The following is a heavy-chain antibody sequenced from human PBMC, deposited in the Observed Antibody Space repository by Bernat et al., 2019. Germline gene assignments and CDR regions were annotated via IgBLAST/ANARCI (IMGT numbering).Heavy chain of an antibody. J-gene: IGHJ2*01. CDR2: ISGSGDKI. V-gene: IGHV3-23*01. D-gene: IGHD6-19*01. Sequence: EVQLLESGGDLVQPGESLRLSCAASGFTFSNYALTWVRQAPGKGLEWVSAISGSGDKIDYTDSVKGRFTISRDNSMTTLYLQMNSLRAEDTAVYYCARDDAVGGGYLDLWGRGTLVTVSS. CDR3: ARDDAVGGGYLDL. CDR1: GFTFSNYA.